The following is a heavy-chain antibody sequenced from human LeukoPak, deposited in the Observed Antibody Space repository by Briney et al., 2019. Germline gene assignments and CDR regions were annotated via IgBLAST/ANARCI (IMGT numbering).Heavy chain of an antibody. Sequence: GGSLRLSCAASGFAFSSYWMAWVRQTPGKGLEWVAHIKGDGSERYYVDSVKGRFTISRDNAEISLSLQMNSLGAEDTAVYCCARNLPYCSGIHDHWGQGTLVTVSS. CDR1: GFAFSSYW. D-gene: IGHD3-10*01. V-gene: IGHV3-7*02. CDR3: ARNLPYCSGIHDH. CDR2: IKGDGSER. J-gene: IGHJ4*02.